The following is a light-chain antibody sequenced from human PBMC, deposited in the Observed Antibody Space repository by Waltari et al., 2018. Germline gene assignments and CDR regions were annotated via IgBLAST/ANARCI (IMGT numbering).Light chain of an antibody. CDR1: QSFVHTDGKIY. V-gene: IGKV2D-29*01. J-gene: IGKJ2*01. CDR2: EVS. Sequence: DVVLTQTPLSLSVSPGQSASFSCKSSQSFVHTDGKIYLYWSVQKPGQPPQLLVYEVSNRCTGVPPRFSGIGSGTDFTLKIGRVEAEDVGVYYCMQSMHLPLYTFGQGTKLEIK. CDR3: MQSMHLPLYT.